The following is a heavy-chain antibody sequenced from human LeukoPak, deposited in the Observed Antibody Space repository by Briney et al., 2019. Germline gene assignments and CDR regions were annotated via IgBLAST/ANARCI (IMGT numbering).Heavy chain of an antibody. CDR3: ARLRPYGWFDP. V-gene: IGHV4-59*08. D-gene: IGHD3-10*01. Sequence: SETLSLTCTVSGGSISSYYWSWIRQPPGKGLEWIGYIYYSGSTNYNPYLKSRVTISVDTSKNQFSLKLSSVTAADTAVYYCARLRPYGWFDPWGQGTLVTVSS. CDR2: IYYSGST. J-gene: IGHJ5*02. CDR1: GGSISSYY.